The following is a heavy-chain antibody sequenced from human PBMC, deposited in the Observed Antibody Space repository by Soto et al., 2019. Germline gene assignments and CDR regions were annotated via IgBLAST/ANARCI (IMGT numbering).Heavy chain of an antibody. CDR3: ARDMAGYSGYDPGNYYYYCGMDV. J-gene: IGHJ6*02. CDR2: INPNSGGT. D-gene: IGHD5-12*01. Sequence: GASVKVSCKASGYTFTGYYMHWVRQAPGQGLEWMGWINPNSGGTNYAQKFQGWVTMTRDTSISTAYMELSRLRSDDTAVYYCARDMAGYSGYDPGNYYYYCGMDVWGQGTTVTVSS. CDR1: GYTFTGYY. V-gene: IGHV1-2*04.